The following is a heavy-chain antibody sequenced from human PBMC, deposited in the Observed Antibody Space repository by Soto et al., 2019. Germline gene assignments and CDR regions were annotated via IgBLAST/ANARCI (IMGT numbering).Heavy chain of an antibody. CDR3: ARGRTVRNYADDSSDYFYFFDY. CDR2: VYYTGST. V-gene: IGHV4-59*01. D-gene: IGHD3-22*01. J-gene: IGHJ4*02. CDR1: GDSISTFY. Sequence: PSEILSLTCTVSGDSISTFYWGWMRQSPGKELEWIGYVYYTGSTNYSPSLKSRVTISVDRSKNQFSLKLTSANAADTAVYYCARGRTVRNYADDSSDYFYFFDYWGQGTQVTISS.